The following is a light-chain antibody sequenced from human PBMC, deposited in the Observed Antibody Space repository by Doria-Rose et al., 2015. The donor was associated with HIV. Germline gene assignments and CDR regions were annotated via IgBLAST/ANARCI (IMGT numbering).Light chain of an antibody. CDR3: HQYGTSWT. CDR1: QSFSSAY. J-gene: IGKJ1*01. V-gene: IGKV3-20*01. CDR2: DGS. Sequence: EIVVTQSPGTLSLSPGERATLSCRASQSFSSAYLAWYQQKPGQAPSLLIYDGSTRATGIPDRFSASGSGTDFTLTINSLEPEDFALYYCHQYGTSWTFGQGTKVEI.